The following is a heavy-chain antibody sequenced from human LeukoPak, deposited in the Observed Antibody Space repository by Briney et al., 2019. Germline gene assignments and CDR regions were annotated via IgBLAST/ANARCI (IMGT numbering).Heavy chain of an antibody. D-gene: IGHD6-13*01. CDR2: INSDGSST. J-gene: IGHJ6*02. CDR3: AKDLRSSSWFRRYYYGMDV. V-gene: IGHV3-74*01. Sequence: GGSLRLSCAASGFTFSSYWMHWVRQAPGKGLVWVSRINSDGSSTSYADSVKGRFTISRDNAKHTLYLQMNSLRAEDTAVYYCAKDLRSSSWFRRYYYGMDVWGQGTTVTVSS. CDR1: GFTFSSYW.